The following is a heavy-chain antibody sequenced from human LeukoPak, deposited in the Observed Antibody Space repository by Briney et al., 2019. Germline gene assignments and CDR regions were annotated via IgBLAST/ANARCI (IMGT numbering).Heavy chain of an antibody. V-gene: IGHV3-23*01. D-gene: IGHD6-19*01. CDR3: AKDAKIPYSSGWYYFDY. CDR1: GFTFSSYA. CDR2: ISGSGGST. Sequence: GGSLRLSCAASGFTFSSYAMSWVRQAPGKGLEWASAISGSGGSTYYADSVKGRFTISRDNSKNTLYLQMNSLRAEDTAVYYCAKDAKIPYSSGWYYFDYWGQGTLVTVSS. J-gene: IGHJ4*02.